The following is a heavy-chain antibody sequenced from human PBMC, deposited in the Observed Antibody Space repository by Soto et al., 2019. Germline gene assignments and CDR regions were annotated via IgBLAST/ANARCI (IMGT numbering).Heavy chain of an antibody. CDR1: GFTFSSYA. Sequence: GGSLRLSCAASGFTFSSYAMSWVRQAPGKGLEWVSAISGSGGSTYYADSVKGRFTISRDNSKNTLYLQMNSLRAEDTAVYYCAKLDFCSSSCSAPDTYYFDCWGQRTLVTVSS. CDR3: AKLDFCSSSCSAPDTYYFDC. V-gene: IGHV3-23*01. CDR2: ISGSGGST. J-gene: IGHJ4*02. D-gene: IGHD2-2*01.